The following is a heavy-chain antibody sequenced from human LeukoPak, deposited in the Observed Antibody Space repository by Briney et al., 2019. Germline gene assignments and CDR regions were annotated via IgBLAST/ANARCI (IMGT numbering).Heavy chain of an antibody. J-gene: IGHJ6*02. CDR2: ISNASSTM. CDR3: ARDENWGSGCYYHGLDA. Sequence: PGGSLRLSCSASGFTLNDYAMNWVRQAPGKGLEWVSYISNASSTMYYADSVRGRFTISRDNGKNSLSLDMKSLRDDDTAVYFCARDENWGSGCYYHGLDAWGQGTTVTVSS. CDR1: GFTLNDYA. V-gene: IGHV3-48*02. D-gene: IGHD7-27*01.